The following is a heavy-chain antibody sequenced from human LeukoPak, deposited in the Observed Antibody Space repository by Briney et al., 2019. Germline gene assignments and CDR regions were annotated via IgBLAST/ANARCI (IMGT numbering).Heavy chain of an antibody. D-gene: IGHD4-23*01. CDR3: ARDSLPDYGGAVFGWIDP. V-gene: IGHV4-34*01. Sequence: SETLSLTCAVYGESFKDYYWNWIRQPPGKGLEWIGEINHSGSSNYNPSLKSRVTISVDTSKNQFSLNLSSVTAADTAVYYCARDSLPDYGGAVFGWIDPWGQGTLVTVSS. CDR2: INHSGSS. CDR1: GESFKDYY. J-gene: IGHJ5*02.